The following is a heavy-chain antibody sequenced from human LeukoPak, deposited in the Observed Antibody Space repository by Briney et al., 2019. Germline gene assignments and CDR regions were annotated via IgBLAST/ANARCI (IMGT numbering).Heavy chain of an antibody. Sequence: GGSLRLSCAASGFTFSSYEMNWVRQAPGKGLEWVSGIKKNGGITSYADSVKGRFTISRDNAKKSLYLQMDSLRAEDTALFYCVRGFSNGPFDYWGRGTPVTVSS. V-gene: IGHV3-20*04. CDR1: GFTFSSYE. CDR3: VRGFSNGPFDY. J-gene: IGHJ4*02. CDR2: IKKNGGIT. D-gene: IGHD6-19*01.